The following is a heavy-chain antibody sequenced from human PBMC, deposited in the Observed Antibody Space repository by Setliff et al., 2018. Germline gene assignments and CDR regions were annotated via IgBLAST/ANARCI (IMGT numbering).Heavy chain of an antibody. CDR2: ISSSSSYI. CDR3: VRDTTSGWMLTN. CDR1: GFTFSSYA. J-gene: IGHJ4*02. D-gene: IGHD6-25*01. Sequence: PGGSLRLSCAASGFTFSSYAMSWVRQAPGKGLEWVSSISSSSSYIYYADSVKGRFTISRDNAKNSLYLQMNSLRAEDTAVYYCVRDTTSGWMLTNWGQGTLVTVSS. V-gene: IGHV3-21*01.